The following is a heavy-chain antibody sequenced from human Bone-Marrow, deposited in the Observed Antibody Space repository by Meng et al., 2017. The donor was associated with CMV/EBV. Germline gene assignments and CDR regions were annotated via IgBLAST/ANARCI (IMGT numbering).Heavy chain of an antibody. CDR3: ARESTTGTTFDI. D-gene: IGHD1-1*01. V-gene: IGHV3-7*01. CDR1: GFTFSSYW. J-gene: IGHJ3*02. CDR2: IKQDGSEK. Sequence: SCAASGFTFSSYWMSWVRQAPGKGLEWVANIKQDGSEKYYVDSVKGRFTISRDNAKNSLYLQMNSLRAEDTAVYYCARESTTGTTFDIWGQGTMVTVSS.